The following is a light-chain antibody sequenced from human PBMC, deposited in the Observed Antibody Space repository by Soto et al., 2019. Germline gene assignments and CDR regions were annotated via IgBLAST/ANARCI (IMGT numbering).Light chain of an antibody. CDR2: EVS. CDR3: SSYAGSNKPFV. J-gene: IGLJ1*01. CDR1: SSDVGGYNY. V-gene: IGLV2-8*01. Sequence: QSALTQPPSASGSPGQSVTISCTGTSSDVGGYNYVSWYQQHPGKAPKLMIYEVSKRPSGVPDRFSGSKSGNTASLTLSGLQAEDEADYYCSSYAGSNKPFVFGTGTKLTVL.